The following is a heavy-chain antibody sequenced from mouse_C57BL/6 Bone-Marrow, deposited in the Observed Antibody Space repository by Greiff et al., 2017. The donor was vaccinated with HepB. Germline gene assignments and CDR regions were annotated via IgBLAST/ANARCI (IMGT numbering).Heavy chain of an antibody. V-gene: IGHV10-3*01. D-gene: IGHD1-1*01. CDR2: IRSKSSNYAT. CDR3: VRDRPYYYGSSFQLAWFAY. CDR1: GFTFNTYA. J-gene: IGHJ3*01. Sequence: EVMLVESGGGLVQPKGSLKLSCAASGFTFNTYAMHWVRQAPGKGLEWVARIRSKSSNYATYYADSVKDRFTISRDDSQSMLYLQMNNLKTEDTAMYYCVRDRPYYYGSSFQLAWFAYWGQGTLVTVSA.